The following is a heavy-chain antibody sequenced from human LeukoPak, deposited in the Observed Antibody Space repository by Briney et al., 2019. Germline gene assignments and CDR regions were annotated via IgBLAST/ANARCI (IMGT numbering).Heavy chain of an antibody. Sequence: PSETLTLTCTVSGGSISSYYWSWIRQPPGKGLEWIGYIYYSGSTNYNPSLKSRVTISVDTSKNQFSLKLSSVTAADTAVYYCARETYSYGYSVDYYYGMDVWGQGTTVTVSS. J-gene: IGHJ6*02. D-gene: IGHD5-18*01. CDR1: GGSISSYY. V-gene: IGHV4-59*01. CDR2: IYYSGST. CDR3: ARETYSYGYSVDYYYGMDV.